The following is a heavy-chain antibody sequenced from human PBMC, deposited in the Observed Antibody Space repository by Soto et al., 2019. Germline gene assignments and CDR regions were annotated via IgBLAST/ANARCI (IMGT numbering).Heavy chain of an antibody. Sequence: SETLSLTCAVSGGSFTSNNWWTWVRQPPGQGLEWIGEIYRTGSTNYNPSLKSRVTISLDKSENQFSLKVTSLTAADTAVYYCESRDPGTSVDYWGQGTLVTVS. J-gene: IGHJ4*02. V-gene: IGHV4-4*02. CDR2: IYRTGST. CDR3: ESRDPGTSVDY. CDR1: GGSFTSNNW. D-gene: IGHD1-7*01.